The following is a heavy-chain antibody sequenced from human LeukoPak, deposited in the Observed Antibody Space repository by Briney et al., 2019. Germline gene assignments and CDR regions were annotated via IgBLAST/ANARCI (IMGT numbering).Heavy chain of an antibody. V-gene: IGHV3-23*01. D-gene: IGHD3-10*01. CDR2: IRDSAYRT. Sequence: PGGSLRLSCAASRFTFSNYAMSWVRQAPGKGLEWVSSIRDSAYRTYYADSVKGRSTISRDNSKNTLYLQMNSLRAEDTAVYYCARDRGFPRVGYYYYYMDVWGKGTTVTVSS. CDR1: RFTFSNYA. CDR3: ARDRGFPRVGYYYYYMDV. J-gene: IGHJ6*03.